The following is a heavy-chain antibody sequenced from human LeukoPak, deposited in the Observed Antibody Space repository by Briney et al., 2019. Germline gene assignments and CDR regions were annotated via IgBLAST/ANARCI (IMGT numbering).Heavy chain of an antibody. CDR1: GVSISSHY. CDR3: ARHIVGEQNFDY. V-gene: IGHV3-7*01. D-gene: IGHD3-16*02. CDR2: IKDDGSAQ. J-gene: IGHJ4*02. Sequence: ETLSLTCTVSGVSISSHYWSWFRQAPGKGPEWVASIKDDGSAQFYVDSLEGRFTISRDNAKNTLYLQMDTMRVEDTAVYYCARHIVGEQNFDYWSQGTLVTVSS.